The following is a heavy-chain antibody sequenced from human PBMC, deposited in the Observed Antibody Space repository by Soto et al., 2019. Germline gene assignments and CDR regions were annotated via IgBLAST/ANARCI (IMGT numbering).Heavy chain of an antibody. D-gene: IGHD1-26*01. V-gene: IGHV5-51*01. CDR2: IYPGDSDT. Sequence: ASVKVSCKGSGYSFTSYWIGWVRQMPGKGLEWMGIIYPGDSDTRYSPAFQGQVTISADKSISTAYLQWSSLKASDTAMYYCASASNPKPSGSDYGFFSAFDIWGQGTMVTVSS. CDR3: ASASNPKPSGSDYGFFSAFDI. J-gene: IGHJ3*02. CDR1: GYSFTSYW.